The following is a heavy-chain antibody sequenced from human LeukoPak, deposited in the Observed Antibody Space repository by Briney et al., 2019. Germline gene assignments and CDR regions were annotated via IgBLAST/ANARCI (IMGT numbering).Heavy chain of an antibody. D-gene: IGHD6-25*01. V-gene: IGHV3-11*01. CDR1: GFTFSDYY. CDR2: ISSSGSTI. Sequence: GGSLRLSCAASGFTFSDYYMSWICRAPGKGLEWVSYISSSGSTIYYADSVKGRFTISRDNAKNSLYLQMNSLRAEDTAVYYCARGPTSPSNGEFDYWGQGTLVTVSS. J-gene: IGHJ4*02. CDR3: ARGPTSPSNGEFDY.